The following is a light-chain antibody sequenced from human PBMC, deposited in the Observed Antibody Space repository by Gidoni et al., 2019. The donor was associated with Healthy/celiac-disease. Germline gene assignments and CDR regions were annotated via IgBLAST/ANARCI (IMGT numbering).Light chain of an antibody. CDR2: GNS. Sequence: QSVLTQPPSVSGAPGQRVTISGTGSSSNIGAGYDVHWYQQLPGTAPKPLIYGNSNRPSGVPDRFSGSKSGTSASLAITGLQAEDEADYYCQSYDSSLSGYVFGTGTKVTVL. J-gene: IGLJ1*01. V-gene: IGLV1-40*01. CDR3: QSYDSSLSGYV. CDR1: SSNIGAGYD.